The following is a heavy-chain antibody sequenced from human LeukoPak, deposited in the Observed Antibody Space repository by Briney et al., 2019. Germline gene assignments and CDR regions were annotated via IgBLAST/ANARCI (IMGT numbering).Heavy chain of an antibody. CDR2: IYTSGST. CDR1: GGSISSYY. Sequence: PSETLSLTCAVYGGSISSYYWSWIRQPAGKGLEWIGHIYTSGSTNNNPSLKSRVTISVDTSKNQFSLKLSSVTAADTAVYYCARDNFGRRWPYYSYGMDVWGQGTTVTVSS. V-gene: IGHV4-59*10. D-gene: IGHD3-10*01. J-gene: IGHJ6*02. CDR3: ARDNFGRRWPYYSYGMDV.